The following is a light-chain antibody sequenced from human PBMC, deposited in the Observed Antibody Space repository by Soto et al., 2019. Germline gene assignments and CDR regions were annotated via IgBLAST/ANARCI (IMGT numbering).Light chain of an antibody. CDR3: CSYAGSHSWV. Sequence: QSALTQPASVSGSPGQSITISCTGTSSDVGTYNLVSWHQQHPGKAPKVLIYEGTKRPSGVSTRFSGSKSGNTASLTISGLQADDEAEYYCCSYAGSHSWVFGGGTKVTVL. CDR1: SSDVGTYNL. V-gene: IGLV2-23*01. J-gene: IGLJ3*02. CDR2: EGT.